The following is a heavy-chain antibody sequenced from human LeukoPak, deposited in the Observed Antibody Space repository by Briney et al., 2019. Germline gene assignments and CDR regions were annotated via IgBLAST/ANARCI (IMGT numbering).Heavy chain of an antibody. CDR3: ARDPGSGSYYP. D-gene: IGHD3-10*01. J-gene: IGHJ5*02. V-gene: IGHV4-59*01. CDR1: GGSISSYY. CDR2: IYYSGST. Sequence: PSETLSLTCTVSGGSISSYYWSWIRQPPGKGLEWIGYIYYSGSTNYNPSLKSRVTISVDTSKNQFSLKLSSVTAADTAVYYCARDPGSGSYYPWGQGTLVTVSS.